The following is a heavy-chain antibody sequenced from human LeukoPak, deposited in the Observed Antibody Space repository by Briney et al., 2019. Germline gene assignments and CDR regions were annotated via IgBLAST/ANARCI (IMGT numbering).Heavy chain of an antibody. D-gene: IGHD2-21*02. J-gene: IGHJ4*02. CDR3: ARDPAYCGGDCYNDY. CDR1: GGTFSSYA. V-gene: IGHV1-69*13. CDR2: IIPIFGTA. Sequence: SVKVSCKASGGTFSSYAISWVRQAPGQGLEWMGGIIPIFGTANYAQKFQGRVTITADESTSTAYMELSSLRSEDTAVYYCARDPAYCGGDCYNDYWGQGTLVTVSS.